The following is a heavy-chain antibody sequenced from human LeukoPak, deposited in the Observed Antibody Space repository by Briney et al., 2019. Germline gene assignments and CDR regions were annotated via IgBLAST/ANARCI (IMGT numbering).Heavy chain of an antibody. D-gene: IGHD2-21*02. V-gene: IGHV4-34*01. CDR1: GGSFSGYY. J-gene: IGHJ3*02. Sequence: SETLSLTCAVYGGSFSGYYWSWIRQPPGKGLEWIGEIYHSGSTYYNPSLKSRVTISVDRSKNQFSLKLSSVTAADTAVYYCARESSGYCGGDCSPLDAFDIWGQGTMVTVSS. CDR2: IYHSGST. CDR3: ARESSGYCGGDCSPLDAFDI.